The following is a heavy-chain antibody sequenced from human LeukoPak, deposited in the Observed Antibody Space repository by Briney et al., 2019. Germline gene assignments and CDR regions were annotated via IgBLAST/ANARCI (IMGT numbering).Heavy chain of an antibody. Sequence: SETLSLTCAVYGGSFGGYYWSWIRQPPGKGLEWIGEINHSGSTNYNPSLKSRVTISVDTSKNQFSLKLSSVTAADTAVYYCARVNQLPRAFDYWGQGTLVTVSS. CDR3: ARVNQLPRAFDY. J-gene: IGHJ4*02. D-gene: IGHD2-2*01. V-gene: IGHV4-34*01. CDR1: GGSFGGYY. CDR2: INHSGST.